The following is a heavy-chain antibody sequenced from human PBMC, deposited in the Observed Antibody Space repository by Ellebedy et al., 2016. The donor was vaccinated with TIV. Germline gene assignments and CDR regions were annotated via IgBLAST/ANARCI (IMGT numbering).Heavy chain of an antibody. D-gene: IGHD3-10*01. CDR1: GYTFTSYG. Sequence: ASVKVSCKASGYTFTSYGISWVRQAPGQGLEWMGWISAYNGNTNYAQKLQGRVTMTTDTSTSTAYMELRSLRSDDTAVYYCARFVPRNNMVRGVYVYYGMDVWGQGTTVTVSS. V-gene: IGHV1-18*04. J-gene: IGHJ6*02. CDR2: ISAYNGNT. CDR3: ARFVPRNNMVRGVYVYYGMDV.